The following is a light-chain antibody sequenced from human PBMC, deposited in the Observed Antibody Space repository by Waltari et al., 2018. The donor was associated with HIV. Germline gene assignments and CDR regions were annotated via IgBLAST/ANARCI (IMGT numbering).Light chain of an antibody. Sequence: ITISCTGTSSDVGGYEFVAWYQQHPGKAPKLLVYDINKRPSGVSNRFSGSKSGNTASLTVSGLQADDEADYYCNSYTSRTTFVFGTGTKVTVL. J-gene: IGLJ1*01. CDR3: NSYTSRTTFV. CDR2: DIN. CDR1: SSDVGGYEF. V-gene: IGLV2-14*03.